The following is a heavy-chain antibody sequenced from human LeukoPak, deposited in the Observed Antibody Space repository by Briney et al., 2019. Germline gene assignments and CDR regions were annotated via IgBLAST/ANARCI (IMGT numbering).Heavy chain of an antibody. V-gene: IGHV3-7*01. CDR3: ASVRMTMIRGVISFFDY. D-gene: IGHD3-10*01. CDR2: MKQGGSEK. Sequence: PGGSLRLSCAASGFTFRSYWMSWVRQAPGKGLEWVASMKQGGSEKYSLDSVKGRFTISRDNAKNSLFLQMNSLRAEDTAVYYCASVRMTMIRGVISFFDYWGQGTLVTVSS. CDR1: GFTFRSYW. J-gene: IGHJ4*02.